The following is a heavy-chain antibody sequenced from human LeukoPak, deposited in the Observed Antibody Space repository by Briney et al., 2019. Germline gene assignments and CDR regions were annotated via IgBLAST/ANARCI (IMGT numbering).Heavy chain of an antibody. CDR2: ISYDGENE. CDR1: AFTFNSFT. V-gene: IGHV3-30*08. D-gene: IGHD2-2*01. CDR3: ARARCSSTDCPPDY. J-gene: IGHJ4*02. Sequence: GGSLRLSCAASAFTFNSFTMHWVRLAPGKGLECVAAISYDGENEYYADSVKGRFTISRDNSKNTLHLQLDSLRAEDTAVYYCARARCSSTDCPPDYWGQGTPVTVSS.